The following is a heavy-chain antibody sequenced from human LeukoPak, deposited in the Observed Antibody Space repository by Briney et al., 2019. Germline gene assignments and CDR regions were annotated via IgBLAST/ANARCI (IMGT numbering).Heavy chain of an antibody. Sequence: ASVKVSCKASGYTFTGYYVHWVRQAPGQGLEWMGWTNPHSGGINYAQNFQGRVTMTRDTSISTAYMELSRLRSDDTAVYYCARDVGCFDYWGQGTLVTVSS. CDR2: TNPHSGGI. V-gene: IGHV1-2*02. D-gene: IGHD1-26*01. CDR1: GYTFTGYY. CDR3: ARDVGCFDY. J-gene: IGHJ4*02.